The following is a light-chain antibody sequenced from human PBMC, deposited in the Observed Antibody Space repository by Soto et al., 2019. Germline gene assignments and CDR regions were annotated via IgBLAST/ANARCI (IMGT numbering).Light chain of an antibody. Sequence: DIVLTQSPATLSLSPGNRVTLSCRANERISHSLAWYQQRPGQAPRILIYDASFRATGIPERFSGSGSGTTFTLSISSVEPEDFAVYYCQLSQQRRSWPPIAFGQGTRLDLK. CDR1: ERISHS. CDR3: QLSQQRRSWPPIA. J-gene: IGKJ5*01. CDR2: DAS. V-gene: IGKV3-11*01.